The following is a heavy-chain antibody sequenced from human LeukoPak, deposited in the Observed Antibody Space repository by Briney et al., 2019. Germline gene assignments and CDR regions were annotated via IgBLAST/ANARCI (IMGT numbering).Heavy chain of an antibody. Sequence: SETLSLTCTVSGGSMNNYYWTWIRQPPGKGLEWIGYIYNSGTTNYNPSLKSRVIISVDTSKNQFSLRVTSVTAADTAVYYCAREMATVSMRLFDFWGQGTLVTVSS. CDR2: IYNSGTT. CDR3: AREMATVSMRLFDF. D-gene: IGHD5-24*01. CDR1: GGSMNNYY. V-gene: IGHV4-59*12. J-gene: IGHJ4*02.